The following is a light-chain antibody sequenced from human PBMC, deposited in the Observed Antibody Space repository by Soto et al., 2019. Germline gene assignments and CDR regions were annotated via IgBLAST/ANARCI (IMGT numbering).Light chain of an antibody. CDR1: QGISSY. CDR3: QQLHSYPLT. J-gene: IGKJ4*01. Sequence: IPVTQSPASLSASVGDRVTITCRASQGISSYLAWYQQKPGKAPKLLIFAASTLQSGVPSRFRGSGSGTDLTITISSLQPEDFETYYCQQLHSYPLTFGGGTKVDIK. V-gene: IGKV1-9*01. CDR2: AAS.